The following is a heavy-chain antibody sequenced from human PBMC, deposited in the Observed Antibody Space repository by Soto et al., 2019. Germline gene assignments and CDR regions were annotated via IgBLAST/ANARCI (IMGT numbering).Heavy chain of an antibody. Sequence: EVQLVESGRGLVQPGGSLRLSCAASGFTFSSYEMNWVRQAPGKGLEWVSYITSSGSTIYYAYSVKGRFTTSRDNAKNPLYLQMNSLRAEDTADYYCAGNWNLQKHSDAFDIWGQGTMVTVSS. D-gene: IGHD1-7*01. CDR2: ITSSGSTI. CDR3: AGNWNLQKHSDAFDI. CDR1: GFTFSSYE. J-gene: IGHJ3*02. V-gene: IGHV3-48*03.